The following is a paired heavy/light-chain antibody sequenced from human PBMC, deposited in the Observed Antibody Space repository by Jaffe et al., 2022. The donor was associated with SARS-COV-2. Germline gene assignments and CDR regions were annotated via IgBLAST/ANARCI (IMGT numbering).Heavy chain of an antibody. D-gene: IGHD3-3*01. V-gene: IGHV3-30*18. CDR1: GFTFSSYG. Sequence: QVQLVESGGGVVQPGRSLRLSCAASGFTFSSYGMHWVRQAPGKGLEWVAVISYDGSNKYYADSVKGRFTISRDNSKNTLYLQMNSLRAEDTAVYYCAKIDGITIFGVVTSMDVWGQGTTVTVSS. CDR2: ISYDGSNK. J-gene: IGHJ6*02. CDR3: AKIDGITIFGVVTSMDV.
Light chain of an antibody. Sequence: SYELTQPPSVSVSPGQTASITCSGDKLGDKYACWYQQKPGQSPVLVIYQDSKRPSGIPERFSGSNSGNTATLTISGTQAMDEADYYCQAWDSSPLFGGGTKLTVL. J-gene: IGLJ2*01. CDR2: QDS. V-gene: IGLV3-1*01. CDR3: QAWDSSPL. CDR1: KLGDKY.